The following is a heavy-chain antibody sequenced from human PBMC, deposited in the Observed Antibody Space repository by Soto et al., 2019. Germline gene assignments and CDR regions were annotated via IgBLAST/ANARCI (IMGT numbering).Heavy chain of an antibody. V-gene: IGHV3-30*18. D-gene: IGHD3-22*01. CDR1: GFTFSSYG. CDR2: ISYDGSNK. J-gene: IGHJ4*02. CDR3: AKDPKYDSSGLFDY. Sequence: QVQLVESGGGVVQPGRSLRLSCAASGFTFSSYGMHWVRQAPGKGLEWVAVISYDGSNKYYADSVKGRFTISRDNSKNTLYLQMNNLRAEDTAVYYCAKDPKYDSSGLFDYWGQGTLVTVSS.